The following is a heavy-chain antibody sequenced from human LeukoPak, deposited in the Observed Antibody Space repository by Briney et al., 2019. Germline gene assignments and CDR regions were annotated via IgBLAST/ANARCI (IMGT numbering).Heavy chain of an antibody. CDR1: GASIRSGNYH. CDR3: SRVSSRRFDY. Sequence: PSETLSLTCAVSGASIRSGNYHWGWIRQPPGKGLEWIGSLSSGGDTFYGASLKSRVTISADTPENQFFLNLRSVTAADTAVYYCSRVSSRRFDYWGQGNLVTVSS. CDR2: LSSGGDT. J-gene: IGHJ4*02. V-gene: IGHV4-39*01.